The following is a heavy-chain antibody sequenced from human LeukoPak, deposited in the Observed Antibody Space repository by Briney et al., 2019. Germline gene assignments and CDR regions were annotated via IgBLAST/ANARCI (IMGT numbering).Heavy chain of an antibody. V-gene: IGHV4-30-4*01. J-gene: IGHJ5*02. CDR1: GGSISSGDYY. Sequence: ASQTLSLTCSVSGGSISSGDYYWSWIRQPPGKGLEWIGEINHSGSTNYNPSLKSRVTISVDTSKNQFSLKLSSVTAADTAVYYCARGLGGSSSWGPTKNWFDPWGQGTLVTVSS. CDR3: ARGLGGSSSWGPTKNWFDP. D-gene: IGHD6-13*01. CDR2: INHSGST.